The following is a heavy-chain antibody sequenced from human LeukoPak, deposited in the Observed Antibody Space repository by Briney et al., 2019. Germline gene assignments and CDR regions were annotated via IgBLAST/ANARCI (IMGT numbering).Heavy chain of an antibody. CDR3: ARQGNTYYHDSSGYHNWFDP. J-gene: IGHJ5*02. V-gene: IGHV4-39*01. Sequence: SETLSLTCTVSGGAISSTTYYWGWIRQPPGKGLEWIGSIYYSGTIYYSERTYYNTSLKSRVTISVDTSKNQFSLKLSSVTDADTAVYYCARQGNTYYHDSSGYHNWFDPWGQGTLVTVSS. CDR2: IYYSGTIYYSERT. CDR1: GGAISSTTYY. D-gene: IGHD3-22*01.